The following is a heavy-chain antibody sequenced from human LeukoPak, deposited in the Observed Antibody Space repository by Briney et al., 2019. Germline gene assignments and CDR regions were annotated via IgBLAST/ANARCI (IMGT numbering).Heavy chain of an antibody. J-gene: IGHJ4*02. CDR1: GFSLSTSGMR. CDR2: IDWDDDK. D-gene: IGHD3-10*01. V-gene: IGHV2-70*04. CDR3: ARSTYYYGSGSYRPFDY. Sequence: SGXALVKPTQTLTLTCTFSGFSLSTSGMRVSWIRQPPGKALEWLSRIDWDDDKFYSESLKTRLTISKDTSKNQVVLTMTNMDPVDTATYYCARSTYYYGSGSYRPFDYWGQGTLVTVSS.